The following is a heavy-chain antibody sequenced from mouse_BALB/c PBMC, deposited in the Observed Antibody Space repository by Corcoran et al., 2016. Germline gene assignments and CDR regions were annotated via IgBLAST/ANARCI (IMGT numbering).Heavy chain of an antibody. V-gene: IGHV14-3*02. J-gene: IGHJ1*01. CDR1: GFTIKDTY. CDR2: IDPANGNT. D-gene: IGHD4-1*01. CDR3: ANWDWYFDV. Sequence: EVQLQQSGAELVKPGASVKFSSTASGFTIKDTYMHWVKQRPEQGLEWIGRIDPANGNTKYDPKFQGKATITADTSSNTAYLQLSSLTSEDTAVYYCANWDWYFDVWGAGTTVTVSS.